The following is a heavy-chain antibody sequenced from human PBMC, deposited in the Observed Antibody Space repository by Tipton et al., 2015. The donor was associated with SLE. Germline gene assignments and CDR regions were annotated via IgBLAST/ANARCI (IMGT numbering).Heavy chain of an antibody. Sequence: LRLSCTVSGGSISSGSYYWSWIRQPAGKGLEWIGRIYTSGSTNYNSSLKSRVTISVDTSKNQFSLKLSSVTAADTAVYYCARGDSGWPYFDYWGQGTLVTVSS. D-gene: IGHD6-19*01. CDR2: IYTSGST. V-gene: IGHV4-61*02. CDR1: GGSISSGSYY. CDR3: ARGDSGWPYFDY. J-gene: IGHJ4*02.